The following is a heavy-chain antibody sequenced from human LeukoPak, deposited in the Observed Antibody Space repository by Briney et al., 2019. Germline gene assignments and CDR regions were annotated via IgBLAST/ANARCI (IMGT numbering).Heavy chain of an antibody. Sequence: SETLSLTCTVSGGSISSSSYHWGWIRQPPGKGLEWIGSISHSGSTSYDPSLKSRVTISVDTSKNQFSLKLSSVTAADTAVYYCARDMTVPPYGYYYGMDVWGQGTTVTVSS. CDR2: ISHSGST. CDR3: ARDMTVPPYGYYYGMDV. V-gene: IGHV4-39*07. D-gene: IGHD3-22*01. CDR1: GGSISSSSYH. J-gene: IGHJ6*02.